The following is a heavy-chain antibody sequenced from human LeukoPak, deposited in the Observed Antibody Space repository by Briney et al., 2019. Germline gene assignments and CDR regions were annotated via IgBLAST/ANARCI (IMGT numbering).Heavy chain of an antibody. J-gene: IGHJ4*02. D-gene: IGHD2-2*01. CDR3: AKGRGLVVLVPADLDY. CDR1: GFTFSRYG. CDR2: ISYDGSNK. V-gene: IGHV3-30*18. Sequence: GGSLRLSCAASGFTFSRYGMHWVRQAPGKGLEWVAVISYDGSNKYYADSVKGRFTISRDNSKNTLYLQMNSLRAEDTAVYYCAKGRGLVVLVPADLDYWGQGTLVTVSS.